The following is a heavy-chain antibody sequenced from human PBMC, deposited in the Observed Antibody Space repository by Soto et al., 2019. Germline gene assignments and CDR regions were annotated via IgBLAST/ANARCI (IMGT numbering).Heavy chain of an antibody. CDR2: ISTSHGYT. CDR1: GYTFTSYG. V-gene: IGHV1-18*01. CDR3: ARNASPGYYFDY. D-gene: IGHD1-1*01. J-gene: IGHJ4*02. Sequence: ASVKVSCKAFGYTFTSYGITWVRQAPGQGLEWMGWISTSHGYTSYAQKVQGRVTMTRDTATSTAYMELRSLRSDDTAVYYCARNASPGYYFDYWGQGTLVTVSS.